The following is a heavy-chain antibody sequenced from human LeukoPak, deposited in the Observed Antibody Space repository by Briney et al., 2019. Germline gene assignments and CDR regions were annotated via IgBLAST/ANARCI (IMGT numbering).Heavy chain of an antibody. CDR1: GYTFSGYG. D-gene: IGHD2-2*01. CDR3: ARGACSSTSCYVLGLDN. J-gene: IGHJ4*02. Sequence: GGSLRLSCAASGYTFSGYGMHWVRQAPGKGLEWVAVIWYDGSNKYYADSVKGRFTISRDNSKNTLYLQMNSLRAEDTAVYYCARGACSSTSCYVLGLDNWGQGTLVTVSS. CDR2: IWYDGSNK. V-gene: IGHV3-33*08.